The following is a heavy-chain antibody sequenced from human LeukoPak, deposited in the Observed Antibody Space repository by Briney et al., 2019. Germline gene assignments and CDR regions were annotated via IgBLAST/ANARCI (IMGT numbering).Heavy chain of an antibody. V-gene: IGHV1-46*01. CDR3: ARAPPSIVGATNFDY. D-gene: IGHD1-26*01. CDR1: GYTFTSYY. Sequence: ASVKVSCKASGYTFTSYYMHWVRQAPGQGLEWMGLINPTGDSTAYAQKFQGRVTMTRDMSTSTDYMELSSLRSEDTAIYYCARAPPSIVGATNFDYWGQGTLVTVSS. J-gene: IGHJ4*02. CDR2: INPTGDST.